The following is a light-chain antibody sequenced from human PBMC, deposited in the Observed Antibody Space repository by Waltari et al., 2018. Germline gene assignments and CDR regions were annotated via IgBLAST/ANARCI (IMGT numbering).Light chain of an antibody. Sequence: DIVMTQSPDSLAVSLGERATINCKSSQTVLYSSNNKNFLAWYQQKAGQPPKLLINWASTREFGVPDRFSGSGSGTDFTLTISSLQAEDVAVYYCQQYYSTPLTFGPGTKVDIK. CDR2: WAS. J-gene: IGKJ3*01. V-gene: IGKV4-1*01. CDR1: QTVLYSSNNKNF. CDR3: QQYYSTPLT.